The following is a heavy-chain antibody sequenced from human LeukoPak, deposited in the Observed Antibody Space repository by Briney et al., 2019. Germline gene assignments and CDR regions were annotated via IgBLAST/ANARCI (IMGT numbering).Heavy chain of an antibody. V-gene: IGHV3-69-1*01. CDR1: GFSVSNYA. J-gene: IGHJ4*02. D-gene: IGHD5-18*01. CDR2: ISSGSYI. CDR3: VREEGGRYTYGL. Sequence: PGESLRLSCSASGFSVSNYAVHWVRLAQGQGLEWVSSISSGSYIYYADSVKGRFTISRDDAKNSLFLQMNSLRDEDTAEDNCVREEGGRYTYGLWGQGILVTVSS.